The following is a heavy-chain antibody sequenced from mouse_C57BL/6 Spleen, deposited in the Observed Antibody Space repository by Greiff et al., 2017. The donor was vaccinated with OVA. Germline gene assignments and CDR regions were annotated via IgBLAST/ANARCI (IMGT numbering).Heavy chain of an antibody. CDR3: ARQTLTTVVAFDY. Sequence: QVQLKQPGAELVKPGASVKMSCKASGYTFTSYWITWVKQRPGQGLEWIGDIYPGSGSTNYNEKFKSKATLTVDTSSSTAYMQLSSLTSEDSAVYYCARQTLTTVVAFDYWGQGTTLTVSS. D-gene: IGHD1-1*01. V-gene: IGHV1-55*01. J-gene: IGHJ2*01. CDR1: GYTFTSYW. CDR2: IYPGSGST.